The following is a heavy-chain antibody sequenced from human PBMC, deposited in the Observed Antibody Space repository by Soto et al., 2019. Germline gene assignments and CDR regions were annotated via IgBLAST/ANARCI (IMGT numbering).Heavy chain of an antibody. CDR1: GFTFSSYA. Sequence: PWGSLRLSCAASGFTFSSYAMSWVRQAPGKGLEWVSAISGSGGSTYYADSVKGRFTISRDNSKNTLYLQMNSLRAEDTAVYYCAKPFRKVGATYFDYWGQGTLVTVSS. CDR2: ISGSGGST. V-gene: IGHV3-23*01. CDR3: AKPFRKVGATYFDY. D-gene: IGHD1-26*01. J-gene: IGHJ4*02.